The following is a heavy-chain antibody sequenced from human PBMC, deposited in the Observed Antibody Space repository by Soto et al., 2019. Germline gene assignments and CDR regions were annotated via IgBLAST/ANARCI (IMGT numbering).Heavy chain of an antibody. J-gene: IGHJ4*02. CDR1: GFTFSNYW. CDR3: ARGLYGAYGQDF. V-gene: IGHV3-74*01. CDR2: IKGDEITT. Sequence: EVQLVESGENLVQPGGSLRLSCAASGFTFSNYWIHWVRQAPGKGLVWVSRIKGDEITTNYADSVKGRFTISRDNAKNTVFLQMHSLRAEDMALYYCARGLYGAYGQDFWGQGILVTVSS. D-gene: IGHD4-17*01.